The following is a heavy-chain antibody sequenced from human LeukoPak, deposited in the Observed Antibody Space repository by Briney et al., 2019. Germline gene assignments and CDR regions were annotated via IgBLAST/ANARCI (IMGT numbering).Heavy chain of an antibody. D-gene: IGHD6-13*01. V-gene: IGHV3-7*03. CDR3: VKNSGWYCLDY. CDR2: INQNGGQS. J-gene: IGHJ4*02. Sequence: PGGSLRLSCAASGFTFTSYSMTWVRQAPGKGLEWVADINQNGGQSYYVDSVKGRFTLSRDNAKSSLFLQLNSLRAEDTAVYYCVKNSGWYCLDYWGQGITVIVSS. CDR1: GFTFTSYS.